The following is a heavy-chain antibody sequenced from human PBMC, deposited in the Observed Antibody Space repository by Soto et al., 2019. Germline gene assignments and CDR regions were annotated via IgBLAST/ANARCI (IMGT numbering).Heavy chain of an antibody. J-gene: IGHJ4*02. CDR2: ISGSGGST. Sequence: GSLRLACAASGXTFSSYAMSWVRQAPGKGLEWVSAISGSGGSTYYADSVKGRFTISIDNSKNTLYLQMNSLRDEDTAVYYCANPYGDYGYWGQGTLGTVSS. CDR1: GXTFSSYA. CDR3: ANPYGDYGY. V-gene: IGHV3-23*01. D-gene: IGHD4-17*01.